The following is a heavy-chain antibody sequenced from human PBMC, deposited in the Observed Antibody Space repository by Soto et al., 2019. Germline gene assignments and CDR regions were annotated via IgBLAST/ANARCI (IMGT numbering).Heavy chain of an antibody. CDR2: IYPGDSDT. CDR3: ARLGYCGGGSCYYYYYGMDV. Sequence: GESLKISCKGSGYSFTSYWIGWVRQMPGKGLEWMGIIYPGDSDTRYSPSFQGQVTISADKSISTAYLQWSSLKASDTAMYYCARLGYCGGGSCYYYYYGMDVWGQGTTVTVSS. D-gene: IGHD2-15*01. V-gene: IGHV5-51*01. CDR1: GYSFTSYW. J-gene: IGHJ6*02.